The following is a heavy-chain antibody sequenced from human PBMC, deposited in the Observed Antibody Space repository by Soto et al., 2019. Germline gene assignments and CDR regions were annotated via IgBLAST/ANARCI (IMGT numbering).Heavy chain of an antibody. Sequence: GGSLRLSCAASGFTSSNAWINWVRQAPGKGLEWVGRIKSKTDGGTTDFAASVKGRFAISRDDSKNMVYLQMNSLKTEDTAVYYFPPDSYKTYLIIRFDYWGQGHLVTVSS. CDR2: IKSKTDGGTT. CDR3: PPDSYKTYLIIRFDY. CDR1: GFTSSNAW. D-gene: IGHD1-20*01. J-gene: IGHJ4*01. V-gene: IGHV3-15*07.